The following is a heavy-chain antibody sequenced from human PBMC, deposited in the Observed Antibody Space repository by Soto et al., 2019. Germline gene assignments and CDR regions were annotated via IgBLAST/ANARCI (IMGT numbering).Heavy chain of an antibody. D-gene: IGHD1-26*01. Sequence: LRLSCTASGFMFSNCGMHWVRQAPGKGLEWVAVISYDGRNKHYADSVKGRFTISRDNSQNSLYLQMNSLRADDTAVYYCARDGSDNSAIQYWGQGTLVTVSS. J-gene: IGHJ4*02. V-gene: IGHV3-30*03. CDR2: ISYDGRNK. CDR3: ARDGSDNSAIQY. CDR1: GFMFSNCG.